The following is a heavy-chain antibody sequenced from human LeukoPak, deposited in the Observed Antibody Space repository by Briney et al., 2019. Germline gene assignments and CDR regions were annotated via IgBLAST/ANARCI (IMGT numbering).Heavy chain of an antibody. CDR1: GFTFSSYE. V-gene: IGHV3-21*01. D-gene: IGHD6-13*01. CDR2: ISSSSGSI. CDR3: ARVVAAAGTCDY. Sequence: GGSLRLSCAASGFTFSSYEMNWVRQAPGKGLEWVSSISSSSGSIYYADSVKGRFTISRDNAENSLYLQMNSLRAEDTAVYYCARVVAAAGTCDYWGQGTLVTVSS. J-gene: IGHJ4*02.